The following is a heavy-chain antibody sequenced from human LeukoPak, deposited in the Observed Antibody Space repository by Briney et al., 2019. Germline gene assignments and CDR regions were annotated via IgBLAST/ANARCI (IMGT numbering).Heavy chain of an antibody. J-gene: IGHJ4*02. CDR1: GFTFSSYS. CDR2: ISSSSSYI. D-gene: IGHD3-3*01. V-gene: IGHV3-21*01. CDR3: ARSSTLQYYDFWSGYSQTELPLPPSWDY. Sequence: GGSLRLSCAASGFTFSSYSMNWVRQAPGKGLEWVSSISSSSSYIYYADSVKGRFTISRDNAKNSLYLQMNSLRAEDTAVYYCARSSTLQYYDFWSGYSQTELPLPPSWDYWGQGTLVTVSS.